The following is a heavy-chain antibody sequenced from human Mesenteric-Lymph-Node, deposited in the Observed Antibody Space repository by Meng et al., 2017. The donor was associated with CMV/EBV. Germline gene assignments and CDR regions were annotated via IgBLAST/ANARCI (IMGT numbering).Heavy chain of an antibody. Sequence: GESLKISCAASGFRFNEYRMNWLRQAPGKGLEWVSSISSSGVYIFYADSVKGRFTISRDNSKNTLYLQMNSLRAEDTAVYYCATTVTAQFDYWGQGTLVTVSS. D-gene: IGHD4-11*01. V-gene: IGHV3-21*01. CDR1: GFRFNEYR. J-gene: IGHJ4*02. CDR3: ATTVTAQFDY. CDR2: ISSSGVYI.